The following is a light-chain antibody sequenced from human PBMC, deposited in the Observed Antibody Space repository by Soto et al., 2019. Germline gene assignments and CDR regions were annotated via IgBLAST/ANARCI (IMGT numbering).Light chain of an antibody. Sequence: EIVMTQSPATLSVSPGERATLSCRASQSVDSTYLAWYQQKPGQAPRLLIYGASSRPTDIPARFSGSGSGTDFTLTISSLEPEDFALYYCQQRSNWPITFGQGTLLEI. CDR1: QSVDSTY. J-gene: IGKJ5*01. V-gene: IGKV3D-20*02. CDR3: QQRSNWPIT. CDR2: GAS.